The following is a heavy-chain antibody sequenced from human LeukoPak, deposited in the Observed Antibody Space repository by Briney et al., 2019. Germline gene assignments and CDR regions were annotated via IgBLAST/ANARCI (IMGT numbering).Heavy chain of an antibody. CDR3: ARDGNYYYYGMDV. V-gene: IGHV4-31*03. J-gene: IGHJ6*02. Sequence: SQSLSLTCTVSGGSISSGGYCWSWIRQHPGKGLEWIGYIYYSGSTYYNPSLKSRVTISVDTSKNQFSLKLSSVTAADTAVYYCARDGNYYYYGMDVWGQGTTVTVSS. D-gene: IGHD1-1*01. CDR1: GGSISSGGYC. CDR2: IYYSGST.